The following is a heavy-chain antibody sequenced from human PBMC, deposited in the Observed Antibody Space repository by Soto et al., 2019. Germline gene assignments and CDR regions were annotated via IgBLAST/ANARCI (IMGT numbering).Heavy chain of an antibody. J-gene: IGHJ4*02. CDR1: GFTFGNYD. V-gene: IGHV3-23*01. Sequence: EVQLLDSGGGFAQPGGSLRLSCAASGFTFGNYDMNWVRQAPWKGLEWVSTVSGNGGVTYYADSVKGRFTISRDNSRSTLYLQMTNLRAEDTAIYFCAKVPASLKTFDYWGQGTLVTVSS. D-gene: IGHD2-2*01. CDR2: VSGNGGVT. CDR3: AKVPASLKTFDY.